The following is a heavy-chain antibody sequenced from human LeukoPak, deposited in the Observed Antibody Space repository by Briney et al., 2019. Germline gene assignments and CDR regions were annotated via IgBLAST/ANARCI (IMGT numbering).Heavy chain of an antibody. CDR1: GFTFSSYE. J-gene: IGHJ4*02. Sequence: PGGSLRLSCAASGFTFSSYEMNWVRQAPGKGLEWVSYISSSGSTIYYADPVKGRFTISRDNAKNSLYLQMNSLRAEDTAVYYCAREGYMATINYWGQGTLVTVSS. CDR2: ISSSGSTI. D-gene: IGHD5-24*01. CDR3: AREGYMATINY. V-gene: IGHV3-48*03.